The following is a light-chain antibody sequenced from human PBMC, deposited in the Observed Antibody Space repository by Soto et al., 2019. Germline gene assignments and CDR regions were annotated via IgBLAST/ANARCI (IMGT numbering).Light chain of an antibody. CDR1: SSDVGGYNY. Sequence: QSALTQPRSVSGSPGQSVTISCTGTSSDVGGYNYVSWYQQHPGKAPKLMIYDVSKRPSGVPDRFSGSKSGNTASLTISGLQAEDEADYYCCSYEGSYTFYVFGAVTKVTVL. J-gene: IGLJ1*01. V-gene: IGLV2-11*01. CDR2: DVS. CDR3: CSYEGSYTFYV.